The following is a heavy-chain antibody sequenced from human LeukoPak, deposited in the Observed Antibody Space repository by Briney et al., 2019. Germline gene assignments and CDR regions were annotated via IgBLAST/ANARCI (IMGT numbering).Heavy chain of an antibody. CDR1: GFTFGDYA. CDR2: IRSKAYGGTT. D-gene: IGHD6-13*01. CDR3: TRVGSSSWKQFWSEEDY. V-gene: IGHV3-49*03. J-gene: IGHJ4*02. Sequence: PGGSLRLSCTASGFTFGDYAMSWFRQAPGKGLEWVGFIRSKAYGGTTEYAASVKGRFTISRDDSKSIAYLQMNSLKTEDTAVYYRTRVGSSSWKQFWSEEDYWGQGTLVTVSS.